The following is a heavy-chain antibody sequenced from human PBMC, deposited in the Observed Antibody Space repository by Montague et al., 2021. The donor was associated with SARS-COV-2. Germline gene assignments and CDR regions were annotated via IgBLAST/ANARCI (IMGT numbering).Heavy chain of an antibody. CDR3: ARGYSSGWSYYFDY. V-gene: IGHV3-66*01. J-gene: IGHJ4*02. Sequence: SLRLSCAASGFTVSSNYMSWVRQAPGKVLEWVSVNNSGGSTYYXXXVXXRFTISRDNSKNKLYLQMNSLRAEDTAVYYCARGYSSGWSYYFDYWGQGTLVTVSS. CDR2: NNSGGST. D-gene: IGHD6-19*01. CDR1: GFTVSSNY.